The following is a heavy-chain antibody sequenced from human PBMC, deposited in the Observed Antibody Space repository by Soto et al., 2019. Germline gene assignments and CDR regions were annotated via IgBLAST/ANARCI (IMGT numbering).Heavy chain of an antibody. CDR2: VYYTGST. CDR1: GGSISGSY. V-gene: IGHV4-59*01. Sequence: ETLSLTCSVSGGSISGSYWSWIRQSPGKGLEWLGYVYYTGSTNYSPSLRSRVSISVDTSKNEFSLRLSSVTVADTAVYFCARSVAVPGAHIDYWGQGTQVTVSS. J-gene: IGHJ4*02. CDR3: ARSVAVPGAHIDY. D-gene: IGHD6-19*01.